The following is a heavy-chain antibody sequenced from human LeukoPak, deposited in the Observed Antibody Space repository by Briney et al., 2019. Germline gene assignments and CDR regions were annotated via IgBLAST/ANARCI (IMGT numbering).Heavy chain of an antibody. J-gene: IGHJ4*02. Sequence: GGSLRLSCAASGFTFSSYGMGWVRQAPGKGLEWVSGISGSGGSTHYGDSVKGRFMISRDNSKNTLYLQMNSLRAEDTAVYYCAKAGSIKFDYWGQGTLVTVSS. CDR3: AKAGSIKFDY. D-gene: IGHD1-26*01. CDR2: ISGSGGST. CDR1: GFTFSSYG. V-gene: IGHV3-23*01.